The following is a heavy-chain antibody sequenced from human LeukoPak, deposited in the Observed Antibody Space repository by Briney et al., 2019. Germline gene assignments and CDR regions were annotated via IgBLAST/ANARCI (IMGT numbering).Heavy chain of an antibody. CDR1: GGTFSSYA. V-gene: IGHV1-69*04. Sequence: ASVKVSCKASGGTFSSYAISWVRQAPGQGLEWMGRIIPILGIANYAQKFQGRVTITADKSTSTAYMELSSLRSEDTAVYYCAREVQDIVVVPAARGNWYFDYWGQGTLVTVSS. J-gene: IGHJ4*02. CDR2: IIPILGIA. CDR3: AREVQDIVVVPAARGNWYFDY. D-gene: IGHD2-2*01.